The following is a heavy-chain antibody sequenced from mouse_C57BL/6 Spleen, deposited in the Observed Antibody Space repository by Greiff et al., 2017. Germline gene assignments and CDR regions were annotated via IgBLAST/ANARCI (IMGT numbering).Heavy chain of an antibody. CDR2: IDPSDSYT. CDR1: GYTFTSYW. V-gene: IGHV1-50*01. CDR3: ARGSTTVVDYFDY. Sequence: QVQLQQSGAELVKPGASVKLSCKASGYTFTSYWMQWVKQRPGQGLEWIGEIDPSDSYTNYNQKFKGKATLTVDTSSSTAYMQLSSLTSEDSAVYYCARGSTTVVDYFDYWGQGTTLTVSS. D-gene: IGHD1-1*01. J-gene: IGHJ2*01.